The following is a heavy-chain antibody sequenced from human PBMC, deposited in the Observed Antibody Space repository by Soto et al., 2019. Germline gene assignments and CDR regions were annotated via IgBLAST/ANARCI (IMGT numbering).Heavy chain of an antibody. J-gene: IGHJ6*02. Sequence: QVQLQQWGAGLLKPSETLSLTCAVYGGSFSGYYWSWIRQPTGKVLEWIGEINHSGSTNYNPSLKSRVTISVDTSKNQFHLKLSAVTAADTAVYYCESLKGATSYYYGMDVWGQGTTVTVSS. V-gene: IGHV4-34*01. CDR1: GGSFSGYY. CDR2: INHSGST. D-gene: IGHD5-12*01. CDR3: ESLKGATSYYYGMDV.